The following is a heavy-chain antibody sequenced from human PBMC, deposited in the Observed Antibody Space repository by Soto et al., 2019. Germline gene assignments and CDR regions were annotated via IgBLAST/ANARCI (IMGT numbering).Heavy chain of an antibody. CDR1: GFTVSSHG. V-gene: IGHV3-30*18. Sequence: PGGSLRLSCAASGFTVSSHGMHWVRQAPGKGLEWVAVISYDGSNKYYADSVKGRFTISRDNSKNTVYLQMNSLRPEDTAAYRCAKATPVWLQSYYGMDVWGQGTTVTVSS. J-gene: IGHJ6*02. CDR2: ISYDGSNK. CDR3: AKATPVWLQSYYGMDV. D-gene: IGHD5-12*01.